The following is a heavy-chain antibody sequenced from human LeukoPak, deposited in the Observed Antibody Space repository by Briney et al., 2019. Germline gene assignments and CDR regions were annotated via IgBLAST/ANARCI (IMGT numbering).Heavy chain of an antibody. Sequence: SETLSLTCAVYGGSFNGYYWSWIRQPPGKGLEWIGEINHSGSTNYNPSLKSRVTISVDTSKNQFSLKLSSVTAADTAVYYCARSFRTRITIFGSSTGYFDYWGQGTLVTVSS. V-gene: IGHV4-34*01. D-gene: IGHD3-3*01. CDR3: ARSFRTRITIFGSSTGYFDY. CDR2: INHSGST. J-gene: IGHJ4*02. CDR1: GGSFNGYY.